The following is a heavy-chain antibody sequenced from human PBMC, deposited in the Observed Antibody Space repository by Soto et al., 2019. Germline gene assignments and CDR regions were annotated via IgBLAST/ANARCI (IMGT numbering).Heavy chain of an antibody. CDR2: IYYSGST. J-gene: IGHJ4*02. CDR1: GGSISSGDYY. Sequence: QVQLQESGPGLVKPSQTLSLTCTVSGGSISSGDYYWSWIRQPPGKGLEWIGYIYYSGSTYYNPSLKSRVTISVDTSKNQFSLKLSSVTAADTAMYYCARGKPAAAIPFDYWGQGTLVTVSS. V-gene: IGHV4-30-4*01. CDR3: ARGKPAAAIPFDY. D-gene: IGHD2-2*01.